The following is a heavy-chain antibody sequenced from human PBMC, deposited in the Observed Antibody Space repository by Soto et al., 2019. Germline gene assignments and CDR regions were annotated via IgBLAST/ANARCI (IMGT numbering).Heavy chain of an antibody. CDR1: GFTFSSYA. Sequence: LRISCATPGFTFSSYAMSWVRQAPGKGLEWVSGVSGSGGSTYCVDSVKGRFTISRDNSKNTLYLQMNSLRAEHTAVYYCAKDFGYNYGYDAFDIWGQGTMVTVSS. D-gene: IGHD5-18*01. CDR2: VSGSGGST. J-gene: IGHJ3*02. CDR3: AKDFGYNYGYDAFDI. V-gene: IGHV3-23*01.